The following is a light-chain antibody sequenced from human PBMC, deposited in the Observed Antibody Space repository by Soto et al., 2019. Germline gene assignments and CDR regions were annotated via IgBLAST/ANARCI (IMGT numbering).Light chain of an antibody. CDR2: EVS. V-gene: IGLV2-14*02. CDR1: SSDVGSYNL. J-gene: IGLJ1*01. CDR3: TSYTSDNRSYV. Sequence: QSALTQPASVSGSPGQSITISCTGTSSDVGSYNLVSWYQQHPGKAPKLMIYEVSNRPSGVSNRFSGSKSANTASLTISGLQADDEAHYYCTSYTSDNRSYVFGTGTKLTVL.